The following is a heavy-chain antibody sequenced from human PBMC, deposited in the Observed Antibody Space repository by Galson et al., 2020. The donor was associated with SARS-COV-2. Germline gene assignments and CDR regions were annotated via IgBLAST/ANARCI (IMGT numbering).Heavy chain of an antibody. D-gene: IGHD3-22*01. CDR2: IYPGDSDT. J-gene: IGHJ4*02. CDR3: ARLFLDSSGYYSYYFDY. Sequence: GESLKISCKGSVYSFTNYWIGWVRQIPGKGLEWMGIIYPGDSDTRYSPSFQRQVTISADKSISTAYLQWSSLKASDTAMYYCARLFLDSSGYYSYYFDYWGQGTLVTVSS. V-gene: IGHV5-51*01. CDR1: VYSFTNYW.